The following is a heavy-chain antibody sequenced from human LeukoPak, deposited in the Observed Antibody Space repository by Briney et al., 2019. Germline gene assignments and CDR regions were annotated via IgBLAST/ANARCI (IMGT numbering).Heavy chain of an antibody. CDR2: ISSSSSYI. CDR3: AKEALSYGDPDYYGMDV. V-gene: IGHV3-21*01. Sequence: GGSLRLSCAASGFTFSSYGMHWVRQAPGKGLEWVSSISSSSSYIYYADSLMGRFTISRDNAKNSLYLQMNSLRAEDTAVYYCAKEALSYGDPDYYGMDVWGQGTTVTVSS. J-gene: IGHJ6*02. CDR1: GFTFSSYG. D-gene: IGHD4-17*01.